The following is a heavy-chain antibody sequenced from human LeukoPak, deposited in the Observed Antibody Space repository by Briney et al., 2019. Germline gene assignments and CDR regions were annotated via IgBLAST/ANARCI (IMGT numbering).Heavy chain of an antibody. D-gene: IGHD3-22*01. CDR1: GFTLSDYV. J-gene: IGHJ5*02. CDR2: LHYDGIKK. Sequence: PSGGSLRLSCSASGFTLSDYVMHWVRQAPGKGLEWVASLHYDGIKKYYAASVKGRFTISRDNAKNTLNLQMNSLRAEDTAVYYCARDLGQYYDTSDNWFDPWGQGTLVTVSS. V-gene: IGHV3-30*02. CDR3: ARDLGQYYDTSDNWFDP.